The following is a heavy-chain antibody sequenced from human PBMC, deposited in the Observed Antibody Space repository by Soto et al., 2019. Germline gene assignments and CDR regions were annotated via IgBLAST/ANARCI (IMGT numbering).Heavy chain of an antibody. CDR2: ISYDGSNK. D-gene: IGHD2-2*01. CDR1: GFTFSSYA. CDR3: AREGGSHWAMDY. J-gene: IGHJ4*02. Sequence: QVPLVESGGGVVQPGRSLRLSCAASGFTFSSYAMHWVRQAPGKGLGWETVISYDGSNKYYAASVKGRSTISRDNCSNPLYLQMSNLSAEDTAVYSSAREGGSHWAMDYWCRGTLVFVSS. V-gene: IGHV3-30-3*01.